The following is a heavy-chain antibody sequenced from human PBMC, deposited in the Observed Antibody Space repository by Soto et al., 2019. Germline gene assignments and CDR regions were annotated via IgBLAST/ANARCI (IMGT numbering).Heavy chain of an antibody. Sequence: QVQLQQWGAGLLKPSETLSLNCAVYGGSFSGYYWSWIRQPPGKGLEWIGEINHRGSINYNPSLSSRLTMSVDASMNQCSLMLNSVSAAARAVFYCVRGFMVMLAAACGRAYYYPGLDIWGQGTAVSVSS. J-gene: IGHJ6*02. CDR2: INHRGSI. V-gene: IGHV4-34*01. D-gene: IGHD6-13*01. CDR3: VRGFMVMLAAACGRAYYYPGLDI. CDR1: GGSFSGYY.